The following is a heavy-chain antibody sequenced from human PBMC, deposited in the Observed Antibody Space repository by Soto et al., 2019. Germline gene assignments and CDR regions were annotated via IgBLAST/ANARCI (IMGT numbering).Heavy chain of an antibody. CDR1: GFTFSSYA. Sequence: EVQLLESGGGLVQPGGSLRLSCAASGFTFSSYAMSWVRQAPGKGLEWVSAISGSGGSTYYADSVKGRFTISRDNSKNTLYLQMNSLRAEDRAVYYCAKDLGPEETAMVRTAWGQGTLVRLL. V-gene: IGHV3-23*01. CDR3: AKDLGPEETAMVRTA. J-gene: IGHJ5*02. CDR2: ISGSGGST. D-gene: IGHD5-18*01.